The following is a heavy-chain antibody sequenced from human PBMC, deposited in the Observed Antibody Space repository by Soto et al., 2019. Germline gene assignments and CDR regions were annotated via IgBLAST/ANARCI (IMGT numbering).Heavy chain of an antibody. CDR2: MRSKANSYAT. CDR1: GFTFSGAA. Sequence: EVQLVESGGGLVQPGGSLKLSCAASGFTFSGAAMHWVRQASGKGLEWLGRMRSKANSYATAYAASVKGRFTISRDDSANTAYLQLDSLKTEDTAVYYCGRQAADCYNGSRRYYLDVWGKGTTVTVSS. D-gene: IGHD3-10*01. J-gene: IGHJ6*03. CDR3: GRQAADCYNGSRRYYLDV. V-gene: IGHV3-73*01.